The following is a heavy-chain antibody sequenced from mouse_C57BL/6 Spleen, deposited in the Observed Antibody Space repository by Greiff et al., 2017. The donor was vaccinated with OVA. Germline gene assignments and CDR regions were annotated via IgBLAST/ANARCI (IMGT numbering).Heavy chain of an antibody. CDR3: ARRAPSYGSSMDY. J-gene: IGHJ4*01. CDR1: GFSLSTSGMG. D-gene: IGHD1-1*01. Sequence: QVTLKESGPGILQSSQTLSLTCSFSGFSLSTSGMGVSWIRQPSGKGLEWLAHIYWDDDKRYNPSLKSRLTISKATSRNQVFLKITSVDTADTATYYCARRAPSYGSSMDYWGQGTSVTVSS. V-gene: IGHV8-12*01. CDR2: IYWDDDK.